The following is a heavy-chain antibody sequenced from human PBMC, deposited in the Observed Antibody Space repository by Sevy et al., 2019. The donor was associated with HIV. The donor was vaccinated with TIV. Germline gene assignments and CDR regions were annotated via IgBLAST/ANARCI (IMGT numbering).Heavy chain of an antibody. J-gene: IGHJ5*02. V-gene: IGHV7-4-1*02. Sequence: ASVKVSCKASGYTFITYAMYWVRQAPGQGLEWMGWINTNTGNPTYAQGFTGRFVFSLDTSVSTAYLQISSLKAEDTAVHYCARDITMVRGVPRWFDPWGQGTLVTVSS. CDR1: GYTFITYA. CDR3: ARDITMVRGVPRWFDP. D-gene: IGHD3-10*01. CDR2: INTNTGNP.